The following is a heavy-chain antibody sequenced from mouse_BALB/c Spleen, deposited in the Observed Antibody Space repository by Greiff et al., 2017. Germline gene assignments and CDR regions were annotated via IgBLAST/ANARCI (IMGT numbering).Heavy chain of an antibody. CDR2: ISYSGST. V-gene: IGHV3-8*02. CDR3: ARYTTVVATGAMDY. D-gene: IGHD1-1*01. J-gene: IGHJ4*01. CDR1: GDPITSGY. Sequence: EVQLQESGPSLVKPSQTLSLTCPVTGDPITSGYWNWIRKFPGNKLEYMGYISYSGSTYYNPSLNSRISITRDTSKNQYYLQLNTVTTEDTATYYCARYTTVVATGAMDYWGQGTSVTVSS.